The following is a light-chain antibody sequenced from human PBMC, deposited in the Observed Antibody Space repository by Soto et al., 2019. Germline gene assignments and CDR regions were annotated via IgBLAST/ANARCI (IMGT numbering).Light chain of an antibody. J-gene: IGKJ5*01. CDR1: QSVSSY. Sequence: IVLRISPATLSLTPSVIATLSFRASQSVSSYLAWYQHKPGQAPRLLIYGASNRATGIPARFSGSGSGTDFTLTISCLEPEDFAVYYFQQRCNWLRINFAQGTRLEIK. CDR3: QQRCNWLRIN. V-gene: IGKV3-11*01. CDR2: GAS.